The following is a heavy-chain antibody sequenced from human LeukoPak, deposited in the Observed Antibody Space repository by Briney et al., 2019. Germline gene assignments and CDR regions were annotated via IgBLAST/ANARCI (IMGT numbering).Heavy chain of an antibody. D-gene: IGHD5-12*01. CDR2: IYYSGST. V-gene: IGHV4-31*03. Sequence: SETLSLTCTVSGGSISSGGYYWSWIRQHPGKGLEWIGYIYYSGSTYYNPSLKSRVTISVDTSKNQSSLKLSSVTAADTAVYYCARDRGPYSGYDSYYFDYWGQGTLVTVSS. CDR1: GGSISSGGYY. CDR3: ARDRGPYSGYDSYYFDY. J-gene: IGHJ4*02.